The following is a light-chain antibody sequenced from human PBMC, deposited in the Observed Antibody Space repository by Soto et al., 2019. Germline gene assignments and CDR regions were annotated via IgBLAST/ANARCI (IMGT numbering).Light chain of an antibody. V-gene: IGKV3-20*01. CDR3: QQYGSSPLT. Sequence: EIVLTQSPGTLSLSPGERATLSCRASQSVSSSYLAWYQQKPGLAPTLLIYGASSRATGIPDRFSGSGSGTDFTLAISRLEPEDFAVYYCQQYGSSPLTFGGGTKVEIK. J-gene: IGKJ4*01. CDR1: QSVSSSY. CDR2: GAS.